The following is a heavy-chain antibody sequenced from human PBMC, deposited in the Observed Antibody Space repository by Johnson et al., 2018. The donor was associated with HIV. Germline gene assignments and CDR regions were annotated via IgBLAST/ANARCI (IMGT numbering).Heavy chain of an antibody. CDR1: GFTFSRYW. Sequence: MLLVESGGGLVQPGGSLRLSCAASGFTFSRYWMSWVRQAPGKGLEWVANIKQDGSNKYYADSVKGRLTISRDNSKNTLYLQMNSLRAEDTAVYYCARCYDSSAYYYVGAFDIWGQGTMVTVSS. D-gene: IGHD3-22*01. V-gene: IGHV3-7*05. CDR2: IKQDGSNK. J-gene: IGHJ3*02. CDR3: ARCYDSSAYYYVGAFDI.